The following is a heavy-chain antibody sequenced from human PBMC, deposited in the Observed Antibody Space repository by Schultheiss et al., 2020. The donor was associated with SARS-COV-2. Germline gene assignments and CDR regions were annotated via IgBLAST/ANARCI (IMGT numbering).Heavy chain of an antibody. Sequence: ASVKVSCKASGGTFSSYAISWVRQAPGQGLEWMGWIRAYNGNTNYAQKLQGRVTMTTDTSTSTAYMELRSLRSDDTAVYYCAKWGCSSTSCYHYYYYGMDVWGQGTTVTVSS. CDR2: IRAYNGNT. CDR3: AKWGCSSTSCYHYYYYGMDV. V-gene: IGHV1-18*01. CDR1: GGTFSSYA. J-gene: IGHJ6*02. D-gene: IGHD2-2*01.